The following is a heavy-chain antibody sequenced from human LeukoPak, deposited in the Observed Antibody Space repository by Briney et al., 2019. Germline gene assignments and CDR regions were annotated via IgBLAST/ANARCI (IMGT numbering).Heavy chain of an antibody. CDR2: IYYSGST. Sequence: PSETLSHTCTVSGGSISSYYWSWIRQPPGKGLEWIGYIYYSGSTNYNPSLKCRVTISVDTSKNQFSLKLSSVTAADTAVYYCASGYYDFWSGPQPHYFDYWGQGTLVTVSS. J-gene: IGHJ4*02. D-gene: IGHD3-3*01. V-gene: IGHV4-59*01. CDR3: ASGYYDFWSGPQPHYFDY. CDR1: GGSISSYY.